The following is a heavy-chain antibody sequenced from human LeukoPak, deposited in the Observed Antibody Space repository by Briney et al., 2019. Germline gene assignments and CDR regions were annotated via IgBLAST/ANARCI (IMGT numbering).Heavy chain of an antibody. Sequence: GGSLRLSCTASGFTFSSYSLNWVRQAPGKGLEWVSSVSTGSNYIYYADSVKGRFTISRDNAKNSLYLQMNSLRAEDTAVYYCARIREIGCSSTSCQPLPWRPFGYMDVWGKGTTVTVSS. D-gene: IGHD2-2*01. CDR3: ARIREIGCSSTSCQPLPWRPFGYMDV. CDR1: GFTFSSYS. CDR2: VSTGSNYI. V-gene: IGHV3-21*01. J-gene: IGHJ6*03.